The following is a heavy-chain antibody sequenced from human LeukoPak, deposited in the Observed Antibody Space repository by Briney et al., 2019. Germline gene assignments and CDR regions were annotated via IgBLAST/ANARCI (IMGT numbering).Heavy chain of an antibody. CDR2: IDGRGDAS. CDR1: GFSFRNFA. Sequence: GGSLRLSCGASGFSFRNFAMSWVRQAPGKGLEWVSLIDGRGDASYYADSVKGRFTISRDNSKNTLYLQMNSLRAEDTAVYYCAKGKGYYGSGSQHWGQGTLVTVSS. J-gene: IGHJ1*01. D-gene: IGHD3-10*01. V-gene: IGHV3-23*01. CDR3: AKGKGYYGSGSQH.